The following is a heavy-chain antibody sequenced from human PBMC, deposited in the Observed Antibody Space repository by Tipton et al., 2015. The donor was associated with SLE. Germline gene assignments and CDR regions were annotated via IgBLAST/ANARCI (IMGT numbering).Heavy chain of an antibody. J-gene: IGHJ6*03. D-gene: IGHD6-19*01. Sequence: TLSLTCTVSDGSIRSTNYYWGWIRQPPGKGLEWIVSIFYTGSTYYNPSLKSRVTISVDTSKNQFSLQLSSVTAADTAVYYCAREVEGYSSDWYYYYYYMDVWGKGTTVTVSS. CDR3: AREVEGYSSDWYYYYYYMDV. V-gene: IGHV4-39*07. CDR2: IFYTGST. CDR1: DGSIRSTNYY.